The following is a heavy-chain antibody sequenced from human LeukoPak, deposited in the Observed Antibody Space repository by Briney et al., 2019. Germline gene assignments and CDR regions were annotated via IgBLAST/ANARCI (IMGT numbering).Heavy chain of an antibody. Sequence: SETLSLTCTVSGGSISSGDYYWSWIRQPPGKGLEWIGYIYYSGGSYYNPSLKSRITISVDTSKNQFSLKLSSVTAADTAVYYCARSVPSGNYYYGMDVWGQGTTVTVSS. J-gene: IGHJ6*02. CDR3: ARSVPSGNYYYGMDV. D-gene: IGHD3-10*02. CDR2: IYYSGGS. CDR1: GGSISSGDYY. V-gene: IGHV4-30-4*01.